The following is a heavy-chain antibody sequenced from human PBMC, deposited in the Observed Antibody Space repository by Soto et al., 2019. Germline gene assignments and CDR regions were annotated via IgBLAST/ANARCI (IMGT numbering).Heavy chain of an antibody. D-gene: IGHD6-13*01. Sequence: QVQLVESGGGVVQPGRSLRLSCAASGFTFRAMACTGSARRQAKGLEWVALISYDGSDKYYADSVKGRFTISRDNSKNTLYLQMNSLRVEDTAVYYCGAGQYFSDYWGQGTLVTVSS. CDR2: ISYDGSDK. CDR1: GFTFRAMA. CDR3: GAGQYFSDY. V-gene: IGHV3-30*03. J-gene: IGHJ4*02.